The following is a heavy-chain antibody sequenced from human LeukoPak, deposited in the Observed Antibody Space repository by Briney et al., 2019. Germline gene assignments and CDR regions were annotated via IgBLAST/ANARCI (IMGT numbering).Heavy chain of an antibody. CDR3: ARDRRYRSGDNYYLHYFDS. D-gene: IGHD2-15*01. CDR2: IHYSGTT. V-gene: IGHV4-59*01. J-gene: IGHJ4*02. Sequence: SETLSLTCSVSGGSINNYYWSWIRRSPGQGLEWIGYIHYSGTTNYNPSFKGRLTISVDTSRDQFSLKLSSVTAADTAIYYCARDRRYRSGDNYYLHYFDSWGQGTLVTVSS. CDR1: GGSINNYY.